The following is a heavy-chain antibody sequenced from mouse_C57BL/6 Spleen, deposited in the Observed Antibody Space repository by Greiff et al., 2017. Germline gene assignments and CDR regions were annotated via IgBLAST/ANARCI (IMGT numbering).Heavy chain of an antibody. D-gene: IGHD2-1*01. V-gene: IGHV1-64*01. CDR3: ARSYGNYFDY. CDR2: IHPNSGST. Sequence: QVQLQQPGAELVKPGASVKLSCKASGYTFTSYWMHWVKQRPGQGLEWIGMIHPNSGSTNYNEKFKSKATLTVDKSSSTAYMQLSSLASEDSAVYCCARSYGNYFDYWGQGTTLTVSS. J-gene: IGHJ2*01. CDR1: GYTFTSYW.